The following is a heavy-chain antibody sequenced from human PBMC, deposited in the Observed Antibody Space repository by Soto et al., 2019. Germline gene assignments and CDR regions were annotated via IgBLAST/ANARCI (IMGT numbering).Heavy chain of an antibody. Sequence: GGSLRLSCAASGFTFSGSAMHWVRQASGKGLEWVGRIRSKANSYATAYAASVKGRFTISRDDSKNTAYLQMNSLKTEDTAVYYCTRTGDSSSWYHFDYWGQGTLVTVSS. J-gene: IGHJ4*02. V-gene: IGHV3-73*01. CDR1: GFTFSGSA. D-gene: IGHD6-13*01. CDR3: TRTGDSSSWYHFDY. CDR2: IRSKANSYAT.